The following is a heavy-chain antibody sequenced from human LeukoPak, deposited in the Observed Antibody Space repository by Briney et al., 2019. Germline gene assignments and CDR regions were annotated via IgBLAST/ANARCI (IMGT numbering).Heavy chain of an antibody. D-gene: IGHD5-24*01. J-gene: IGHJ3*02. Sequence: SETLPLTCTVSGGSISSGGYYWSWIRQPPGKGLEWIGYIYHSGSTYYNPSLKSRVAISVDRSKNQFSLKLSSVTAADTAVYYCASIGYTTVAFDIWGQGTMVTVSS. CDR3: ASIGYTTVAFDI. CDR1: GGSISSGGYY. V-gene: IGHV4-30-2*01. CDR2: IYHSGST.